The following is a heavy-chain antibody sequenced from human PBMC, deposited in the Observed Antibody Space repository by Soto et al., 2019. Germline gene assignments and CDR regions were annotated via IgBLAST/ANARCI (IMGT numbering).Heavy chain of an antibody. CDR1: GYTFTSYA. Sequence: ASVKVSCKASGYTFTSYAMHWVRQAPGQRLEWMGWINAGNGNTKYSQKFQGRVTITRDTSASTACMELSSLRSEDTAVYYCARSNIVVVPAAKLDPWGQGTLVTVSS. D-gene: IGHD2-2*01. J-gene: IGHJ5*02. V-gene: IGHV1-3*01. CDR3: ARSNIVVVPAAKLDP. CDR2: INAGNGNT.